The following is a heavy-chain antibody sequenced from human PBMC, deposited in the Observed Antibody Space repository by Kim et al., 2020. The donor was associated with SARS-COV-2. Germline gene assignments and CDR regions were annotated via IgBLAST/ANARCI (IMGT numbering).Heavy chain of an antibody. CDR2: HYREST. J-gene: IGHJ5*02. V-gene: IGHV4-59*09. Sequence: HYRESTSHNPALKSRVPISVDTSKTQFSLQLSSVTAADTAVYYCARGFDPWGQGTLVTVSS. CDR3: ARGFDP.